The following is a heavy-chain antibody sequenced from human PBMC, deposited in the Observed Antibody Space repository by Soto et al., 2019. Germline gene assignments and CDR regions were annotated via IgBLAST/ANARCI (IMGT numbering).Heavy chain of an antibody. CDR1: GLTFSSYG. J-gene: IGHJ6*02. CDR3: AKDLLRPGRASGMDV. Sequence: QVQLVESGGGVVQPGRSLRLSCAASGLTFSSYGMHWVRQAPGKGLEWVAVISYDGTNKYYADSVKGRFTISRDNSKNTLYLQMNSLRAEDTAVYYCAKDLLRPGRASGMDVWGQGTTVTVSS. CDR2: ISYDGTNK. V-gene: IGHV3-30*18.